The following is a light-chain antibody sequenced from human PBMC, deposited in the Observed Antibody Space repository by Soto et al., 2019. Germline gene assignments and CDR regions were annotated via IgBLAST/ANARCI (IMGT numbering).Light chain of an antibody. Sequence: DIQMTQSPSTLSASVGDRVAITCRASQTISSWLAWYQQKPGKAPKLLIYKASSLQSGVPSRFSGSGSGTEFTLTISGPQPDDFATYYCQQYDTYWTFGQGTKVDIK. V-gene: IGKV1-5*03. CDR1: QTISSW. CDR2: KAS. J-gene: IGKJ1*01. CDR3: QQYDTYWT.